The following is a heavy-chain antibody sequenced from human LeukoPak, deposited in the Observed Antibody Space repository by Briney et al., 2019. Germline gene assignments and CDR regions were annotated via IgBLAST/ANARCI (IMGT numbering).Heavy chain of an antibody. Sequence: GGSLRLSCAASGFTFSSYEMNWVRQAPGKGLEWVSCISSSGSTIYYADSVKGRFTISRDNAKNSLYLQMNSLRAEDTAVYYCAREVEGIDYWGQGTLVTVSS. V-gene: IGHV3-48*03. D-gene: IGHD2-15*01. J-gene: IGHJ4*02. CDR2: ISSSGSTI. CDR3: AREVEGIDY. CDR1: GFTFSSYE.